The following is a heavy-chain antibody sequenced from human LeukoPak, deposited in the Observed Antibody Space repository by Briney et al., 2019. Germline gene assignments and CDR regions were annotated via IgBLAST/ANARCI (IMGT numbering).Heavy chain of an antibody. CDR1: GYTFTSYD. D-gene: IGHD3-10*01. Sequence: ASVKVSCKASGYTFTSYDINWVRQATGQGLEWMGWMNPNSGSTGYAQKFQGRVTMTRNTSISTAYMELSSLRSEDTAVYYCARFSTYYYGSGSYEIDYWGQGTLVTVSS. CDR2: MNPNSGST. CDR3: ARFSTYYYGSGSYEIDY. V-gene: IGHV1-8*01. J-gene: IGHJ4*02.